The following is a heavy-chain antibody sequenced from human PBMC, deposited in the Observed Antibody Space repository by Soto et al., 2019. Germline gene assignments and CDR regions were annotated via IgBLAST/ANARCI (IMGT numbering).Heavy chain of an antibody. V-gene: IGHV4-30-4*01. CDR2: IYYSGST. CDR1: GGSISSGDYY. CDR3: ARAGGYSGYDVDY. J-gene: IGHJ4*02. Sequence: QVQLPESGPGLVKPSQTLSLTCTVSGGSISSGDYYWRWIRQPPGKGLEWIGYIYYSGSTYYNPSLKSRVTISVDTSKDQFSLKLSSVTAADTAVDYCARAGGYSGYDVDYWGQGTLVTVSS. D-gene: IGHD5-12*01.